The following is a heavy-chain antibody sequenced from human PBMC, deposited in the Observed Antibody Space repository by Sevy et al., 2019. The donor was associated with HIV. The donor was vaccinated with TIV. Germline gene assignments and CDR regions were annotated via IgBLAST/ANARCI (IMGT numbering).Heavy chain of an antibody. CDR3: ARDDGARYCSSTSCGFYYYGMDV. J-gene: IGHJ6*02. V-gene: IGHV4-4*07. CDR1: GGSISSYY. D-gene: IGHD2-2*01. Sequence: SETLSLTCTVSGGSISSYYWSWIRQPAGKGLEWIGRIYTSGSTNYNPSLKSRVTMSVDTSKNQLSLKLSSVTAADTAVYYCARDDGARYCSSTSCGFYYYGMDVWGQGTTVTV. CDR2: IYTSGST.